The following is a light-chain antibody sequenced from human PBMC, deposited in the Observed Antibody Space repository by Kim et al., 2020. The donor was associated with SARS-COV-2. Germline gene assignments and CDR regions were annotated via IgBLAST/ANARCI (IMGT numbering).Light chain of an antibody. V-gene: IGLV3-1*01. CDR2: QDN. Sequence: SYELTQPPSVSVSPGRTASITCSGNKLGDKYVCWYQQRPGQSPVVVIYQDNKRPSGIPERFSASNPGNTATLTISGTQAMDEADYYCQAWDSGTVVFGGGTQLTVL. J-gene: IGLJ2*01. CDR1: KLGDKY. CDR3: QAWDSGTVV.